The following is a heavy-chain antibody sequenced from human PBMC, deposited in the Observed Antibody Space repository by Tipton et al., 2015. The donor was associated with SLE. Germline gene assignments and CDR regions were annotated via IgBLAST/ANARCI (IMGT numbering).Heavy chain of an antibody. Sequence: QSGPEVKKPGASVKVSCTASGYTFTSYGISWVRQAPGQGLEWMGRIIPIFGTANYAQKFQGRVTITADESTSTAYMELSSLRSEDTAVYYCARDRGRAAAGTDFDYWGQGTLVTVSS. CDR2: IIPIFGTA. CDR1: GYTFTSYG. J-gene: IGHJ4*02. CDR3: ARDRGRAAAGTDFDY. D-gene: IGHD6-13*01. V-gene: IGHV1-69*13.